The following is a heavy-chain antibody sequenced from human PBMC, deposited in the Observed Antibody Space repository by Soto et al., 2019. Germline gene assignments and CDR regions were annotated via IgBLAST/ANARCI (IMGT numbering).Heavy chain of an antibody. Sequence: GGSLRLSCAASGFTFSNYVMNWVRQAPGKGLEWVSTISYSADKTFYADSVKGRFTISRDNSRDTLFLQMNSLRADDAAVYYCARRARTATTNWGAFDIWGQGTMVTVSS. J-gene: IGHJ3*02. CDR3: ARRARTATTNWGAFDI. CDR2: ISYSADKT. V-gene: IGHV3-23*01. D-gene: IGHD1-7*01. CDR1: GFTFSNYV.